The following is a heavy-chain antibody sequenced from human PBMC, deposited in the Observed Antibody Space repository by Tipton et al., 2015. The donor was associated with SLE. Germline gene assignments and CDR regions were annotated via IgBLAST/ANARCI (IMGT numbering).Heavy chain of an antibody. D-gene: IGHD4-17*01. J-gene: IGHJ4*02. Sequence: TLFLTCAVSGYSISSGYYWGWIRQPPGKGLEWIGSIYHSGSTSYNPSLKSRVTISVDTSKNQFSLRLTSVTAADTAMYYCARDDPDGESRGIPGDYWGQGTLVTVSS. CDR1: GYSISSGYY. CDR3: ARDDPDGESRGIPGDY. V-gene: IGHV4-38-2*02. CDR2: IYHSGST.